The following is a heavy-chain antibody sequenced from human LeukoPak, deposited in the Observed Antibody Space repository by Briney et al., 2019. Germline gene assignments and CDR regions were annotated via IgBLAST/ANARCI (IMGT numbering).Heavy chain of an antibody. Sequence: GGSLRLSCAASGFTFSGYWMSWVRQAPGKGLEWVANIKQDGSDKYYVDSVKGRFTISRDNAKNSPYLQMNSLRAEDTAVYYCAREPYGDYFDYWGQGILVTVSS. V-gene: IGHV3-7*03. CDR3: AREPYGDYFDY. D-gene: IGHD4-17*01. CDR1: GFTFSGYW. CDR2: IKQDGSDK. J-gene: IGHJ4*02.